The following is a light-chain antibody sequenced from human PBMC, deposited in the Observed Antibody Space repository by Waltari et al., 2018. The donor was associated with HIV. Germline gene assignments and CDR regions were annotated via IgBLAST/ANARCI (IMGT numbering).Light chain of an antibody. J-gene: IGLJ1*01. CDR1: SSNIGAGYA. V-gene: IGLV1-40*01. CDR3: QSYDSSLSRRV. CDR2: GNS. Sequence: QPVLTQPPPVSGPPGQRATISCTGSSSNIGAGYAVHWYQQLPGTAPKLLIYGNSNRPSGVPDRFSGSKSGTSASLAITGLQAEDEADYYCQSYDSSLSRRVFGTGTKVTVL.